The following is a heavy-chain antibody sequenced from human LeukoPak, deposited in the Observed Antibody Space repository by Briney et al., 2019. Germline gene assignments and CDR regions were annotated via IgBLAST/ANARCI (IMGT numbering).Heavy chain of an antibody. CDR2: ISAYNGNT. V-gene: IGHV1-18*01. CDR3: ARDRGIIVGATDFDY. CDR1: GYTFTSYG. D-gene: IGHD1-26*01. J-gene: IGHJ4*02. Sequence: ASVKVSCKASGYTFTSYGISWVRQAPGQGLEWMGWISAYNGNTNYAQKLQGRVTMTTDTSTSTAYMELRSLRSDDTAVYYCARDRGIIVGATDFDYWGQGTLVTVSS.